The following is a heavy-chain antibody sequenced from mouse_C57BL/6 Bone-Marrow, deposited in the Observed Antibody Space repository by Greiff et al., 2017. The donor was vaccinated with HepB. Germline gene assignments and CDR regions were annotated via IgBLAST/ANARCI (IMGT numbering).Heavy chain of an antibody. CDR1: GYTFTGYW. Sequence: VQGVESGAELMKPGASVKLSCKATGYTFTGYWIEWVKQRPGHGLEWIGEILPGSGSTNYNEKFKGKATFTADTSSNTAYMQLSSLTTEDSAIYYCAKRIYYGSRGAWFAYWGQGTLVTVSA. CDR2: ILPGSGST. D-gene: IGHD1-1*01. J-gene: IGHJ3*01. CDR3: AKRIYYGSRGAWFAY. V-gene: IGHV1-9*01.